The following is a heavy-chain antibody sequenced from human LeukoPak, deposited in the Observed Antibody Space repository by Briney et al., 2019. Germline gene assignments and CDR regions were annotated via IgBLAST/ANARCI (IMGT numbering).Heavy chain of an antibody. CDR3: ARGDEYGDYWGLY. Sequence: ASVKVSCKASGYTFTKYGITWVRQAPGQGLEWMGWISTYNGNTNYAQKLQGRVTMTTDTSTSTAYMELRSLISDDAAVYYCARGDEYGDYWGLYWGQGTLVTVSS. J-gene: IGHJ4*02. CDR1: GYTFTKYG. CDR2: ISTYNGNT. D-gene: IGHD4-17*01. V-gene: IGHV1-18*01.